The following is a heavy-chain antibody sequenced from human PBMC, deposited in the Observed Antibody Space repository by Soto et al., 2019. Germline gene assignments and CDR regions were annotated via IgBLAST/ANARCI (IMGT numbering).Heavy chain of an antibody. V-gene: IGHV3-43*01. CDR3: AKDVTYYYGSGSYVDYYGMDV. D-gene: IGHD3-10*01. Sequence: GGSLRLSCAASGFTFDDYTMHWVRQAPGKGLEWVSLISWDGGSTYYADSVKGRFTISRDNSKNSLYLQMNSLRSEDTTLYYCAKDVTYYYGSGSYVDYYGMDVWGQGTTVTVSS. CDR2: ISWDGGST. CDR1: GFTFDDYT. J-gene: IGHJ6*02.